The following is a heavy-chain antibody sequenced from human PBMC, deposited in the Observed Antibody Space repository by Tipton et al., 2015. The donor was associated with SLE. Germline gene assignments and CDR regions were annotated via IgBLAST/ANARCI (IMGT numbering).Heavy chain of an antibody. V-gene: IGHV4-39*07. CDR2: IYYSGST. J-gene: IGHJ3*02. CDR1: GGSISSSSYY. Sequence: LRLSCTVSGGSISSSSYYWGWIRQPPGKGLEWIGSIYYSGSTYYNPSLKSRVTISVDTSKNQFSLKLSSVTAADTAVYYCARDPLGIRAFDIWGQGTMVTVSS. D-gene: IGHD7-27*01. CDR3: ARDPLGIRAFDI.